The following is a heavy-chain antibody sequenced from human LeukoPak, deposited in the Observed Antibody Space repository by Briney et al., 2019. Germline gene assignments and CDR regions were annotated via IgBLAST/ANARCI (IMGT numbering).Heavy chain of an antibody. CDR1: GGSISSYY. CDR3: ARGTAYYDFWSGYYDFYYYYYMDV. J-gene: IGHJ6*03. Sequence: PSQTLSLTCTVSGGSISSYYWSWIRQPPGKGLEWIGYIYYSGSTNYNPSLTSRVTISVDTSKNQFSLKLSSVTAADTAVYYCARGTAYYDFWSGYYDFYYYYYMDVWGKGTTVTVSS. CDR2: IYYSGST. D-gene: IGHD3-3*01. V-gene: IGHV4-59*12.